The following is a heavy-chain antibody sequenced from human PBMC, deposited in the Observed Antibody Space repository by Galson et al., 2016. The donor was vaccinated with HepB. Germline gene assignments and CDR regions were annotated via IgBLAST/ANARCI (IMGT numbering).Heavy chain of an antibody. D-gene: IGHD5-12*01. CDR2: TYYRSKWYN. Sequence: CAISGDSVSNNNAAWNWIRQSPSRGLEWLGRTYYRSKWYNDYAVSMKGRITINPDTSKNQFSLQLSSVTPEDTAVYYCEGNGYSCYDYVDYWDQGTRVTVSA. CDR1: GDSVSNNNAA. J-gene: IGHJ4*02. V-gene: IGHV6-1*01. CDR3: EGNGYSCYDYVDY.